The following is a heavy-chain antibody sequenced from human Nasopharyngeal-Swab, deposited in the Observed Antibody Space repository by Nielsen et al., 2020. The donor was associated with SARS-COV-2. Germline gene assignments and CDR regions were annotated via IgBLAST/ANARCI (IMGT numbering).Heavy chain of an antibody. V-gene: IGHV1-2*02. Sequence: ASVKVSCKASGYTLTGYYMHGVRQAPGQGLEWMGWINPNSGGTNYAQNLQGRVTMTTDTSTSTAYMELRSLRSDDTAVYYCARDPPGGSSSWSHDAFDIWGQGTMVTVSS. CDR2: INPNSGGT. CDR1: GYTLTGYY. CDR3: ARDPPGGSSSWSHDAFDI. D-gene: IGHD6-13*01. J-gene: IGHJ3*02.